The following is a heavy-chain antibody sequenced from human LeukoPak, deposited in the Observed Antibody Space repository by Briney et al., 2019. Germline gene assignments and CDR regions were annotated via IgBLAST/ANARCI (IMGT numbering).Heavy chain of an antibody. CDR1: GGTFSSYA. V-gene: IGHV1-69*01. Sequence: GSSVTVSCTASGGTFSSYAISWVRQAPGQGLEWMGGIIPIFGTANYAQKFQGRVTITADESTSTAYMELSSLRSEDTAVYYCAREPITGTTYYYGMDVWGQGTTVTVSS. J-gene: IGHJ6*02. CDR3: AREPITGTTYYYGMDV. CDR2: IIPIFGTA. D-gene: IGHD1-20*01.